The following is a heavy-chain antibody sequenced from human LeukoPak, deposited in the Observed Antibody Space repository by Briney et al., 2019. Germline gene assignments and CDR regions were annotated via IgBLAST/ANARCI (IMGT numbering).Heavy chain of an antibody. CDR3: ARDRRTGTTWGAYNWFDP. CDR2: IKGDGSAK. D-gene: IGHD1-1*01. J-gene: IGHJ5*02. V-gene: IGHV3-7*01. Sequence: GGSLTLSCAASGFTFSTYWMTWVRQAPGKGLEWVANIKGDGSAKYYVDSVKGRFTISRDNAKESLYLQMNSLRAEDTAVYYCARDRRTGTTWGAYNWFDPWGQGTLVTVSS. CDR1: GFTFSTYW.